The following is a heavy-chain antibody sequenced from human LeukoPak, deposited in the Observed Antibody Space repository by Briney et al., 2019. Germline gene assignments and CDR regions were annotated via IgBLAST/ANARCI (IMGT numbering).Heavy chain of an antibody. CDR2: ISYDRSNK. J-gene: IGHJ4*02. CDR3: ARVGASSSPPPRGY. V-gene: IGHV3-30-3*01. D-gene: IGHD6-13*01. CDR1: GFTFSSYA. Sequence: PGGSLRLSCAASGFTFSSYAMHWVRQAPGKGLEWVAVISYDRSNKYYADSVKGRFTISRDNSKNTLYLQMNSLRAEDTAVYYCARVGASSSPPPRGYWGQGTLVTVSS.